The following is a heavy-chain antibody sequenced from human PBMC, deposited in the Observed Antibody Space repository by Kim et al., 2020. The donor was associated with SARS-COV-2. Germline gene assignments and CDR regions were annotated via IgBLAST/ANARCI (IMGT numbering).Heavy chain of an antibody. CDR3: ARGPPATIFGVVTAFDY. D-gene: IGHD3-3*01. Sequence: PKSRVTKSVDTSKNQFSLKLSSVTAADTAVYYCARGPPATIFGVVTAFDYWGQGTLVTVSS. J-gene: IGHJ4*02. V-gene: IGHV4-59*09.